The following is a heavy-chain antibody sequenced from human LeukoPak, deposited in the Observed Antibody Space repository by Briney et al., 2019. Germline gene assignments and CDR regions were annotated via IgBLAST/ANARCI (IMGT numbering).Heavy chain of an antibody. CDR3: ARRAVSVDY. V-gene: IGHV4-39*01. Sequence: PSETLSLTCTVSGGSISSSSYYWGWIRQPPGKGLEWIGSIYYSGSTYYNPSLKSRVTISVDTSKNQFSLKLSSVTAADTAVYYCARRAVSVDYWGQGTLVTVPS. D-gene: IGHD2-8*01. J-gene: IGHJ4*02. CDR2: IYYSGST. CDR1: GGSISSSSYY.